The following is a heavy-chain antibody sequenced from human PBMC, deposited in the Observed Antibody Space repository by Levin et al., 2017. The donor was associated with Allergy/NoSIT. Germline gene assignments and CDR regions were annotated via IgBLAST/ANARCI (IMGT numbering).Heavy chain of an antibody. J-gene: IGHJ6*02. CDR1: GGSISSGDYY. CDR2: IYYSGST. CDR3: ARVRPYYYGMDV. Sequence: SETLSLTCIVSGGSISSGDYYWSWIRQPPGKGLEWIGYIYYSGSTYYNPSLKSRVTISVDTSKNQFSLKLSSVTAADTAVCYCARVRPYYYGMDVWGQGTTVTVSS. V-gene: IGHV4-30-4*01.